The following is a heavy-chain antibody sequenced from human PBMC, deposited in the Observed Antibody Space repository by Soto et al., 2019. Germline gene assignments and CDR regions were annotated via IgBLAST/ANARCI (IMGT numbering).Heavy chain of an antibody. CDR3: AKVRGTGAAQVYYYYMDV. Sequence: EVQLLESGGGLVQPGGSLRLSCSASGFTFSSYAMRWVRQAPGKGLEYVSSISGGGDNTYYAGSVKGRFTISRDNSKNTLYLQMNSLRAEDTAVYYCAKVRGTGAAQVYYYYMDVWGKGTTVTVSS. J-gene: IGHJ6*03. D-gene: IGHD6-6*01. CDR2: ISGGGDNT. CDR1: GFTFSSYA. V-gene: IGHV3-23*01.